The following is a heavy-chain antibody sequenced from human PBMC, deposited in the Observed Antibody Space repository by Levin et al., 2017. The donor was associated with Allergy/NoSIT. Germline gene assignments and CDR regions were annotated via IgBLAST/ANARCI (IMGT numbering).Heavy chain of an antibody. Sequence: PGESLKISCKVSGYTLTELSMHWVRQAPGKGLEWMGGFDPEDGETIYAQKFQGRVTMTEDTSTDTAYMELSSLRSEDTAVYYCATERVAGTWYYFDYWGQGTLVTVSS. CDR1: GYTLTELS. D-gene: IGHD6-19*01. CDR2: FDPEDGET. CDR3: ATERVAGTWYYFDY. J-gene: IGHJ4*02. V-gene: IGHV1-24*01.